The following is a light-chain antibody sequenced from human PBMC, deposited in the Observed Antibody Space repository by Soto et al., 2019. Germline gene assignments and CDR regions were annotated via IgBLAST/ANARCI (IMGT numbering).Light chain of an antibody. V-gene: IGKV1-39*01. Sequence: DIQMNQSPSSLSASVGDRVTITCRASQSISSYLNWYQQKPGKAPKLLIYAASSLQSVVPSRFGGSGSGTDFTLTISSLQPEDFATYYCQQSYSTPVWTFGQGTKLEIK. J-gene: IGKJ1*01. CDR3: QQSYSTPVWT. CDR1: QSISSY. CDR2: AAS.